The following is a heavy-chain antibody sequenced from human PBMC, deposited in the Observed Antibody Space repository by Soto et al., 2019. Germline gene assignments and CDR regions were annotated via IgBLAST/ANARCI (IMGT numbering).Heavy chain of an antibody. D-gene: IGHD3-10*01. J-gene: IGHJ5*02. Sequence: SETLSLTCTVSGGSISSSSYYWGWIRLPPGKGPEWIGSIYYSGSTYYNPSLKSRVTISVDTSKNQFSLKLSSVTAADTAVYYCARLYYYGSGSLNPWGQGTLVTVSS. CDR3: ARLYYYGSGSLNP. CDR1: GGSISSSSYY. CDR2: IYYSGST. V-gene: IGHV4-39*01.